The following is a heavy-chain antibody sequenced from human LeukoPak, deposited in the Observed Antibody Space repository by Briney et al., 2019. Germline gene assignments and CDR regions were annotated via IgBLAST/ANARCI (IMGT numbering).Heavy chain of an antibody. V-gene: IGHV4-61*02. CDR2: IYTSGST. CDR1: GGSISSGSYY. J-gene: IGHJ6*03. CDR3: ARIAGSSSDYYYYYYYMDV. Sequence: PSQTLSLTCTVSGGSISSGSYYWSWIRQPAGKGLEWIGRIYTSGSTNYNPSLKSRVTISVDTSKNQFSLKLSSVTAADTAVYYCARIAGSSSDYYYYYYYMDVWGKGTTVTVSS. D-gene: IGHD6-6*01.